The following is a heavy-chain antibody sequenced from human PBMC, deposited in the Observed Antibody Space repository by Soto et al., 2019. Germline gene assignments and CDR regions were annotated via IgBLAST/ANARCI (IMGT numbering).Heavy chain of an antibody. D-gene: IGHD6-13*01. CDR1: GDSVSGNSAA. V-gene: IGHV6-1*01. CDR3: ATQHSSSWYGNAFDI. J-gene: IGHJ3*02. Sequence: SPTLSLTCAISGDSVSGNSAAWNWIRQSPSRGLEWLGRTYYRSKWYNDYAVSVKSRITINPDTSKNQFSLQLNSVTPEDTAVYYCATQHSSSWYGNAFDIWGQGTMVTVSS. CDR2: TYYRSKWYN.